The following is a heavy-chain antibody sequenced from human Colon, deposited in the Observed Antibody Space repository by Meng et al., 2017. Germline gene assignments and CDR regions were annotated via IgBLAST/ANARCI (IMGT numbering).Heavy chain of an antibody. CDR1: GASISSEAFY. J-gene: IGHJ5*02. CDR2: MHYSGIA. D-gene: IGHD3-22*01. V-gene: IGHV4-31*03. CDR3: ARYRYDSSSYSNFFDP. Sequence: QVRLQESGPGPVKPSPTLALTCTVSGASISSEAFYWGWIRQHPGKGLEWIGYMHYSGIANYNPSLNSRIAISVDTSKNHFSLKLSSVTAADTAVYYCARYRYDSSSYSNFFDPWGQGTLVTVSS.